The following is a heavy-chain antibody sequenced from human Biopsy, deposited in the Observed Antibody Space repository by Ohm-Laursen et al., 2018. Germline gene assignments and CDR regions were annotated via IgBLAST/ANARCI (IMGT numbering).Heavy chain of an antibody. D-gene: IGHD5-24*01. Sequence: SDTLSLTCTVSGGSFTGHYWSWIRQPPGKGLEWIGYVSYTGSTDYNPSLQSRVTISVDTSKNHFSLRLRSVTPADTAVYYCASAGYNPDWNFDLWGRGTRVTVSS. J-gene: IGHJ2*01. CDR1: GGSFTGHY. CDR2: VSYTGST. CDR3: ASAGYNPDWNFDL. V-gene: IGHV4-59*07.